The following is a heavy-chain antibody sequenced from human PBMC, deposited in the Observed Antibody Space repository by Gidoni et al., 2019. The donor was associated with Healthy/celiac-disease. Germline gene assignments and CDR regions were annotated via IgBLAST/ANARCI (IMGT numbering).Heavy chain of an antibody. Sequence: QMQLVQSGPEVKKPGTSVKVSCKASGFTFTSSAMQWVRQARGQRLEWIGWIVVGSGNTNYAQKFQERVTITRDMSTSTAYMELSSLRSEDTAVYYCALKGGVVVPPLGMDVWGQGTTVTVSS. CDR1: GFTFTSSA. CDR3: ALKGGVVVPPLGMDV. V-gene: IGHV1-58*02. D-gene: IGHD2-2*01. J-gene: IGHJ6*02. CDR2: IVVGSGNT.